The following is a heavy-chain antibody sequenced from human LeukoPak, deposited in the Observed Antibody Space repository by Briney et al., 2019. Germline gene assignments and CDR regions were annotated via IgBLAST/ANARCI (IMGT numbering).Heavy chain of an antibody. CDR2: ISSSGSTI. V-gene: IGHV3-11*04. CDR3: ARANYGSGSYYLDV. J-gene: IGHJ6*02. D-gene: IGHD3-10*01. Sequence: SGGSLRLSCAASGFTFSDYYMSWIRQAPGKGLEWVSYISSSGSTIYYADSVKGRFTISRDNAKNSLYLQMNSLRAEDTAVYYCARANYGSGSYYLDVWGQGTTVTVSS. CDR1: GFTFSDYY.